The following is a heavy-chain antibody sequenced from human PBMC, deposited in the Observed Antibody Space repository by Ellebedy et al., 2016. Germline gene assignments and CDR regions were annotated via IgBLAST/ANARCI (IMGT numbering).Heavy chain of an antibody. V-gene: IGHV1-3*01. Sequence: ASVKVSCKASGYTFSSYSMHWVRQAPGQRPGWMGWINAANGNTDYSEKFQDRVTITRDTSASTDYMELSSLTSEDTAVYFCARERDSGWYGLKFWGQGTLVTVSS. J-gene: IGHJ4*02. CDR3: ARERDSGWYGLKF. CDR2: INAANGNT. CDR1: GYTFSSYS. D-gene: IGHD6-19*01.